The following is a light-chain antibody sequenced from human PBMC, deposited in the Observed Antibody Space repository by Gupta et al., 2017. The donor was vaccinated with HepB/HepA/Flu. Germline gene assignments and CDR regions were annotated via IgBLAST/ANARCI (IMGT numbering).Light chain of an antibody. CDR2: RND. Sequence: GTRVTISCSGSSSNIGSNYVYWYQQLPGTAPKPLIYRNDQRPSGVPDRFSGSKSGTSGSLAISGLRSEDEADYFCAAWDDSLSGVVFGGGTKLTVL. J-gene: IGLJ3*02. V-gene: IGLV1-47*01. CDR3: AAWDDSLSGVV. CDR1: SSNIGSNY.